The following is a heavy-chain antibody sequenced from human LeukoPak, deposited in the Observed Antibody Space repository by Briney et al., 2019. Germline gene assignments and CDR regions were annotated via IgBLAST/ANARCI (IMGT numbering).Heavy chain of an antibody. V-gene: IGHV4-59*08. CDR3: ARIERAVAGTIDY. CDR2: IESSGST. J-gene: IGHJ4*02. CDR1: GVSISSYF. D-gene: IGHD6-19*01. Sequence: SETLSLTCSVSGVSISSYFWSWIRQPPGKGLEWSGYIESSGSTNHNRTLKSRVTMSVYTPTNPFSLKMSSVTAADTAVYYCARIERAVAGTIDYWGQGTLVT.